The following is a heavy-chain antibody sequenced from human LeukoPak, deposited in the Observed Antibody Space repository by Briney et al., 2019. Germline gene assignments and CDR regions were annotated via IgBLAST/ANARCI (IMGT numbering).Heavy chain of an antibody. CDR2: ISTSSTTI. V-gene: IGHV3-48*01. D-gene: IGHD1-26*01. Sequence: GGSLRLSCAASGFTFSSYSMNWVRQAPGKGLEWVSYISTSSTTIYYADSVKGRFTISRDNAKNSLYLQMNSLRAEDTAVFYCARDREGMDVWGKGTTVTVSS. J-gene: IGHJ6*03. CDR3: ARDREGMDV. CDR1: GFTFSSYS.